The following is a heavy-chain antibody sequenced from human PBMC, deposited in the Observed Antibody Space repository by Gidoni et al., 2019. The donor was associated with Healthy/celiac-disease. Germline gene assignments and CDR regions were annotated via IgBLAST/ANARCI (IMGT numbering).Heavy chain of an antibody. D-gene: IGHD3-3*01. CDR3: ARIPDSYYDFWSGYYVGWFDP. CDR1: GFSLSNARMG. CDR2: IFSNDEK. Sequence: QVTLKESGPVLVTPTETLTLTCTVSGFSLSNARMGVSWIRQPPGKALEWLAHIFSNDEKPYSTSLKSRLTISKDTSKSQVVLTMTNMDPVDTATYYCARIPDSYYDFWSGYYVGWFDPWGQGTLVTVSS. V-gene: IGHV2-26*01. J-gene: IGHJ5*02.